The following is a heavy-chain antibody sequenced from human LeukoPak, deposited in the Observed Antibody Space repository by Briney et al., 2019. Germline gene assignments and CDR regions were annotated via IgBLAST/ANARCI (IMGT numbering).Heavy chain of an antibody. D-gene: IGHD2-21*02. V-gene: IGHV3-7*01. J-gene: IGHJ4*02. CDR2: IKQDGSEK. Sequence: GGSLRLSCAASGFTLSSYAMSWVRQAPGKGLEWVANIKQDGSEKYYVDSVKGRFTISRDNAKNSLYLQMNSLRAEDTAVYYCARGLPWVTNGGCFDYWGQGTLVTVSS. CDR1: GFTLSSYA. CDR3: ARGLPWVTNGGCFDY.